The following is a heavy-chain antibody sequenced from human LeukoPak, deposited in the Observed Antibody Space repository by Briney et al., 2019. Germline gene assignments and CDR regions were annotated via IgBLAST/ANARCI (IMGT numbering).Heavy chain of an antibody. J-gene: IGHJ6*03. CDR2: IGGSGVST. CDR3: VRGSSASTYYYMDV. Sequence: PGGSLRLSCAASGFTFTNYAMTWVRQAPGKGLEWVSGIGGSGVSTYYAGSVRGRFTISRDNSKNTLYLQMDSLRAEDTALYYCVRGSSASTYYYMDVWGKGTTVIVSS. CDR1: GFTFTNYA. V-gene: IGHV3-23*01. D-gene: IGHD3-22*01.